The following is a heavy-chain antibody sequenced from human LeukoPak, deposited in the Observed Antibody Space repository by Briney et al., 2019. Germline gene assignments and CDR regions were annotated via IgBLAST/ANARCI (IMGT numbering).Heavy chain of an antibody. Sequence: GGSLRLSCAASGFTFSSHWMSWVGQAPGKGLEWVASIKEDGSEKYYVDSVKGRFYISRDDAKNSLHLQMNSLRGEDTAVYYCARYRFGGMDVWGKGTSVTVSS. CDR2: IKEDGSEK. CDR3: ARYRFGGMDV. CDR1: GFTFSSHW. D-gene: IGHD4-23*01. J-gene: IGHJ6*04. V-gene: IGHV3-7*01.